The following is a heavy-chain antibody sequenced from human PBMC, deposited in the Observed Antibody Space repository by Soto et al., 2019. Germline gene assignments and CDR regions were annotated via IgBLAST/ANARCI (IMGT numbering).Heavy chain of an antibody. CDR3: AGELDY. CDR1: GFTFSNYG. V-gene: IGHV3-23*01. CDR2: IDGIGSST. J-gene: IGHJ4*02. Sequence: EVQLLESGGGLVQPGRSLRLSCAASGFTFSNYGMKWVRQAPGKGLEWVSGIDGIGSSTYYADSVKGRFTISRDNSKNTLFLQMNSLRAEDTALYYCAGELDYWGQGTLVTVSS.